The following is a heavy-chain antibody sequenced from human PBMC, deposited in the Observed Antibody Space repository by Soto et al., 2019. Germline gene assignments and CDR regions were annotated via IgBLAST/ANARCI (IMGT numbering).Heavy chain of an antibody. J-gene: IGHJ5*02. D-gene: IGHD2-21*02. CDR2: IKQDGSEK. Sequence: EVQLVESGGGLVQPGGSLRLSCAASGFTFSSYWMSWVRQAPGKGLEWVANIKQDGSEKYYVDSVKGRFTISRDNAKNSLYLPMNSLRAEDTAVYYCARLIVVVTAYNCFDPWGQGTLVPVSS. V-gene: IGHV3-7*01. CDR1: GFTFSSYW. CDR3: ARLIVVVTAYNCFDP.